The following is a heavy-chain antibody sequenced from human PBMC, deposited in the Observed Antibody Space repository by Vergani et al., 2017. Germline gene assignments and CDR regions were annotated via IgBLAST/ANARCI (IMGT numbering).Heavy chain of an antibody. CDR3: ARHTTYTDS. J-gene: IGHJ4*02. Sequence: EVELVQSGPEMRKPGASLKISCKGSEYSFGNYWIGWVRQMPGKGLKWMGIIYPADSDTRYSPSFQGQVTISADKSISTAFLQWDSLKASDTALYYCARHTTYTDSWGQGTLVTVSS. CDR1: EYSFGNYW. CDR2: IYPADSDT. V-gene: IGHV5-51*01. D-gene: IGHD1-1*01.